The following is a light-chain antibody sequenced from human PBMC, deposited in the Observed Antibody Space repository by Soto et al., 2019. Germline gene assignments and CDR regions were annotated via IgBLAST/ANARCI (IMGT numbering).Light chain of an antibody. J-gene: IGKJ1*01. CDR1: QSVSSN. V-gene: IGKV3-15*01. CDR2: GAS. Sequence: EIVMTQSPATLSVSPGERATLSCRASQSVSSNLAWYQQKPGQAPRLLIYGASTRAPGIPARFSGSGSGTEFTLTISSLQSEDFAVYYCQQYNNWPGFGQGTKVEIK. CDR3: QQYNNWPG.